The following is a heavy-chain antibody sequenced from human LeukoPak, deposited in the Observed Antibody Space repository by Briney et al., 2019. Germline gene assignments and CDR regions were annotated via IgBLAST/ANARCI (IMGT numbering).Heavy chain of an antibody. CDR3: GRDIVDGGDDY. CDR2: INEDGSVR. J-gene: IGHJ4*02. Sequence: GGSLRLSCVASGFTFTKHWMSWVRQAPGKGLEWVANINEDGSVRNYMDSVKGQFTISRDNAKNSVSLQMDSLGAEDTALYYCGRDIVDGGDDYWGQGTLVTVSS. D-gene: IGHD2-21*02. V-gene: IGHV3-7*01. CDR1: GFTFTKHW.